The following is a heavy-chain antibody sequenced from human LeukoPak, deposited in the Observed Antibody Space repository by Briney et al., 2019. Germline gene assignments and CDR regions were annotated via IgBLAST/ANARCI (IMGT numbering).Heavy chain of an antibody. CDR1: GYTFGDYG. Sequence: GGSLRLSCTTSGYTFGDYGMSWVRQAPGKGLEWVSAISGSGGSTYYADSVKGRFTISRDNSKNTLYLQMNSLRAEGTAVYYCAESPPPYCSSTSCFNGFDPWGQGTLVTVSS. CDR2: ISGSGGST. D-gene: IGHD2-2*01. V-gene: IGHV3-23*01. CDR3: AESPPPYCSSTSCFNGFDP. J-gene: IGHJ5*02.